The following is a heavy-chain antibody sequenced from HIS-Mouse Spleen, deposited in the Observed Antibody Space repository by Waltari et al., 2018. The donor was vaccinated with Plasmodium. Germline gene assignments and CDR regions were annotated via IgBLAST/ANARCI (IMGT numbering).Heavy chain of an antibody. D-gene: IGHD6-13*01. V-gene: IGHV1-2*02. CDR1: GYTFTGHY. CDR3: ARVLGYKAAAGTFVEYFQH. CDR2: INPNSGGT. J-gene: IGHJ1*01. Sequence: QVQLVQSGAEVKKPGASVKVSCKASGYTFTGHYTHWVRQAPGQGLEWMGWINPNSGGTNYAQKFQGRVTMTRDTSISTAYMELSRLRSDDTAVYYCARVLGYKAAAGTFVEYFQHWGQGTLVTVSS.